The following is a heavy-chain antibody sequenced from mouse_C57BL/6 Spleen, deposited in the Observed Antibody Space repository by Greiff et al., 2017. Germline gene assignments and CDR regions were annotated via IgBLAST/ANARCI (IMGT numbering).Heavy chain of an antibody. CDR1: GYTFTSYW. D-gene: IGHD1-1*01. Sequence: VQLQQPGAELVKPGASVKLSCKASGYTFTSYWMHWVKQRPGQGLEWIGIIHPNSGSTNYNEKFKSKATLTVDKSSSTAYMQLSSLTSEDSAVYYCARPYITTVVEYYFDYWGQGTTLTVSS. V-gene: IGHV1-64*01. CDR2: IHPNSGST. J-gene: IGHJ2*01. CDR3: ARPYITTVVEYYFDY.